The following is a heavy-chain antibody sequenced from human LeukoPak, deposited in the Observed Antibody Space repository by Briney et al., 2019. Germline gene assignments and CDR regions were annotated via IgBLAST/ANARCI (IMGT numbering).Heavy chain of an antibody. CDR3: ARAYSGDAFDI. D-gene: IGHD5-12*01. CDR1: GFTFSSYG. CDR2: ISGSAGTT. J-gene: IGHJ3*02. V-gene: IGHV3-23*01. Sequence: PGGSLRLSCAASGFTFSSYGMSWVRQAPGKGLEWVSGISGSAGTTDYADSVRGRFTISRDNSKNTLYLQMNSLRAEDTAVYYCARAYSGDAFDIWGQGTMVTVSS.